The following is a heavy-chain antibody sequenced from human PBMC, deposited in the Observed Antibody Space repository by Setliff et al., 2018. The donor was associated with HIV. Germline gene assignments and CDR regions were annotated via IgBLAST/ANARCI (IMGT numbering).Heavy chain of an antibody. CDR2: ISYRGST. CDR1: GGSTSRSTYS. CDR3: ARAGPPRNYYYGSGKVDAFDI. V-gene: IGHV4-39*07. D-gene: IGHD3-10*01. Sequence: SETLSLTCTVSGGSTSRSTYSWGWIRQPPGKGLAWIGSISYRGSTYYNPSLKSRLTISVDTSKNQFSLRLSSVTAADTAVYYCARAGPPRNYYYGSGKVDAFDIWGQGTMVTVSS. J-gene: IGHJ3*02.